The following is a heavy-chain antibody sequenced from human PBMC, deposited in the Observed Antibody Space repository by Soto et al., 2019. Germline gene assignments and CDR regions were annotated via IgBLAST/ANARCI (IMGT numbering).Heavy chain of an antibody. CDR1: GYTFTSYY. J-gene: IGHJ6*02. CDR2: INPSGGST. Sequence: ASVKVSCKASGYTFTSYYMHWVRQAPGQGLEWMGIINPSGGSTSYAQKFQGRVTMTRDTSTSTVYMELSSLRSEDTAVYYCARGTMVRGGYYYYYGMDVWGQGTTVTVSS. D-gene: IGHD3-10*01. CDR3: ARGTMVRGGYYYYYGMDV. V-gene: IGHV1-46*01.